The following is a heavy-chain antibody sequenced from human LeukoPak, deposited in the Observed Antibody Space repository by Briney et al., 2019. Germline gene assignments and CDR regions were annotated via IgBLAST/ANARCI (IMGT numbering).Heavy chain of an antibody. CDR1: GGSISSSSYY. CDR3: ARQGLIVGATRDAFDI. D-gene: IGHD1-26*01. V-gene: IGHV4-39*01. J-gene: IGHJ3*02. CDR2: IYYSGST. Sequence: PSETLCLTCTVSGGSISSSSYYWGWIRQPPGKGLEWIGSIYYSGSTYYNPSLKSRVTISVDTSKNQFSLKLSSVTAADTAVYYCARQGLIVGATRDAFDIWGQETMVTVSS.